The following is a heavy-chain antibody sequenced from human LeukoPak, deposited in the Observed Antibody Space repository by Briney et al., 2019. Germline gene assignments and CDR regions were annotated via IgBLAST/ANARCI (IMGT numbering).Heavy chain of an antibody. CDR2: ISGNGDST. V-gene: IGHV3-64*01. Sequence: PGGALRLCCAASGFTFSTCAMHWVRQAQGKGLEYVAAISGNGDSTYYANSVKGRFTISRDNSKNTLYLHMGSLRPEDMAVYYCVREVYDGNWFDPWGQGTLVTVSS. CDR1: GFTFSTCA. D-gene: IGHD3-3*01. CDR3: VREVYDGNWFDP. J-gene: IGHJ5*02.